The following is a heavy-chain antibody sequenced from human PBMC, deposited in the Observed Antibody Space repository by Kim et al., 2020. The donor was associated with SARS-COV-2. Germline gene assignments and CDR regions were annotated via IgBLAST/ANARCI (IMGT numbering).Heavy chain of an antibody. D-gene: IGHD3-9*01. CDR2: IDPSDSYT. V-gene: IGHV5-10-1*01. J-gene: IGHJ3*02. CDR3: ASRGFTGFSAMVPGGGRLARDAFDI. Sequence: GESLKISCKGSGYSFTSYWISWVRQMPGKGLEWMGRIDPSDSYTNYSPSFQGHVTISADKSISTAYLQWSSLKASDTAMYYCASRGFTGFSAMVPGGGRLARDAFDIWGQGTMVTVSS. CDR1: GYSFTSYW.